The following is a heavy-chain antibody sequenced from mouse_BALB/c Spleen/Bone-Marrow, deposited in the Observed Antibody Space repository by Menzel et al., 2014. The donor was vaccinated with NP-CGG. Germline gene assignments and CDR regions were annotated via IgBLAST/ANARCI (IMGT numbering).Heavy chain of an antibody. CDR2: IYPYNGES. J-gene: IGHJ1*01. V-gene: IGHV1-37*01. D-gene: IGHD1-1*01. CDR3: GRGGTVVTKGSTYWYFDL. CDR1: GYSFSGYF. Sequence: EVKLMESGPDLVKPGASVKISCKASGYSFSGYFMNWVKQSHGKSLERIGRIYPYNGESFYNQKFKDKATLTVDKSSTTAHMDPLRLTSEDSAVYYCGRGGTVVTKGSTYWYFDLWGAGTTVTVSS.